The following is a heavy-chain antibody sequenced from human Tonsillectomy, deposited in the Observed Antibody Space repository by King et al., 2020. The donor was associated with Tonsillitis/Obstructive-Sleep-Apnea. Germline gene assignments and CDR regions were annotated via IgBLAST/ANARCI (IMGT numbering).Heavy chain of an antibody. D-gene: IGHD3-9*01. Sequence: VQLQQWGAGLLKPSENLSLTCAVYGGSFSGYYWSWIRQPPGKGLEWTGEINHSGGTNYNPSLKSRVTISVDTSRNQFSLKLSSVTAAATAVYYCATDYDILTAYYYWGQGTLVTVSS. V-gene: IGHV4-34*01. CDR1: GGSFSGYY. CDR3: ATDYDILTAYYY. J-gene: IGHJ4*02. CDR2: INHSGGT.